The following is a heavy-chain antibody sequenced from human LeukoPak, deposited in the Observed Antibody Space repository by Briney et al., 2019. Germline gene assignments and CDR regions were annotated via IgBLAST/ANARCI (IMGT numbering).Heavy chain of an antibody. Sequence: NSSETLSLTCTVSGGSISSSNYYWVWIRQPPGKGLEWIGTIFYTGSTYYNPSLKSRVTISVDTSKNQFSLKLSSVTAADTAVYYCARLAPPVAVAAIDYWGQGTLVTVSS. CDR3: ARLAPPVAVAAIDY. D-gene: IGHD6-19*01. CDR2: IFYTGST. V-gene: IGHV4-39*07. CDR1: GGSISSSNYY. J-gene: IGHJ4*02.